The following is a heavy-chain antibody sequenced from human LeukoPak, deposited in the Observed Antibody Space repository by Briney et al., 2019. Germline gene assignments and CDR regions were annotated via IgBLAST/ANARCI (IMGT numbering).Heavy chain of an antibody. Sequence: PGGSLRLSCDGSEFTFIFYAMSWVRQAPGKGLEWVSTISGSGDSTDYADSVKGRFTISRDNSRNTLFLQMNSLRVEDTAVYYCAKSPGVGLTARFDYWGQGTLVTVSS. J-gene: IGHJ4*02. CDR2: ISGSGDST. CDR1: EFTFIFYA. CDR3: AKSPGVGLTARFDY. V-gene: IGHV3-23*01. D-gene: IGHD1-26*01.